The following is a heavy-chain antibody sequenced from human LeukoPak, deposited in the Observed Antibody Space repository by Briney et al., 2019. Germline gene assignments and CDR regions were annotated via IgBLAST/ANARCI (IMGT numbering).Heavy chain of an antibody. Sequence: SGTLSLTCAVSGGSISSGNWWSWVRQPPGKGLEWIGEIFHSGSTNYNPSLKSRVTISVDKSKNQFSLRMSSVTAADTAVYYCARGQSSLGAFDIWGQGTMVTVSS. D-gene: IGHD2-2*01. CDR1: GGSISSGNW. V-gene: IGHV4-4*02. J-gene: IGHJ3*02. CDR3: ARGQSSLGAFDI. CDR2: IFHSGST.